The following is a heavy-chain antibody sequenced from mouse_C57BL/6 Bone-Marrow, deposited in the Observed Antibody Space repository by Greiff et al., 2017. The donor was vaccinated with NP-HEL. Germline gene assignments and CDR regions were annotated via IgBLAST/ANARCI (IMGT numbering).Heavy chain of an antibody. CDR1: GFNIKDDY. D-gene: IGHD1-1*01. CDR3: TPIYYYGSSPFDY. CDR2: IDPENGDT. Sequence: VQLKESGAELVRPGASVKLSCTASGFNIKDDYMHWVKQRPEQGLEWIGWIDPENGDTEYASKFQGKATITADTSSNTAYLQLSSLTSEDTAVYYCTPIYYYGSSPFDYWGQGTTLTVSS. J-gene: IGHJ2*01. V-gene: IGHV14-4*01.